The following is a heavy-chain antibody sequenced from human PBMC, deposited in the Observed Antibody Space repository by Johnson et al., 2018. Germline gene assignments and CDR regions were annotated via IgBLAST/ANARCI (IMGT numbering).Heavy chain of an antibody. V-gene: IGHV3-30*03. J-gene: IGHJ1*01. CDR3: ARDKKGMASSWYTGGYFHH. CDR2: ISYDGGNK. Sequence: QVQLVESGGGVVQPGRSLRLSCAASGFTFSTYAMHWVRQAPGKGLEWVAVISYDGGNKYFAASVKCRFTISRDNSKNTLSLQMNSLRAEDTAVYYCARDKKGMASSWYTGGYFHHWGQGTLVTVSS. D-gene: IGHD6-13*01. CDR1: GFTFSTYA.